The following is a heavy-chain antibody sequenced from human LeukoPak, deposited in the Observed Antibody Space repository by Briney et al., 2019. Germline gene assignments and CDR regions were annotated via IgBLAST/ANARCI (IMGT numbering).Heavy chain of an antibody. CDR2: ISAYNGNT. Sequence: ASVKVSCKASGYTFTSYGISWVRQAPGQGLEWMGWISAYNGNTNYAQKLQGRVTMTTDTSASTAYMELRSLRSDDTAVYYCAREARDDSSGYYYFDYWGQGTLVTVSS. J-gene: IGHJ4*02. D-gene: IGHD3-22*01. CDR1: GYTFTSYG. CDR3: AREARDDSSGYYYFDY. V-gene: IGHV1-18*01.